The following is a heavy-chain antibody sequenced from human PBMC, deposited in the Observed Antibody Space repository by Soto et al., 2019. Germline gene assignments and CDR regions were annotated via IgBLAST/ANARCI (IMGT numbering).Heavy chain of an antibody. CDR3: ASEEANLGDAFDV. CDR1: GGTFSRYT. V-gene: IGHV1-69*02. D-gene: IGHD3-16*01. Sequence: QVQLEQSGAEVKKPGSSVRVSCKASGGTFSRYTLSWVRQAPGQGLEWMGRVIPILGIANYAPKFQSRVTITADKSADKSTRTAYMELSSLRSEDTAIYYCASEEANLGDAFDVWGHGTMVTVSS. CDR2: VIPILGIA. J-gene: IGHJ3*01.